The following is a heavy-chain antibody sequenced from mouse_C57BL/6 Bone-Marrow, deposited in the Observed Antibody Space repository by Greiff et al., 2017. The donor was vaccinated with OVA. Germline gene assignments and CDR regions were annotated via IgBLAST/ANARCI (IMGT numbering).Heavy chain of an antibody. CDR2: IYPRSGNT. J-gene: IGHJ4*01. V-gene: IGHV1-81*01. D-gene: IGHD2-12*01. CDR1: GYTFTSYG. Sequence: VQLQQSGAELARPGASVKLSCKASGYTFTSYGISWVKQRTGQGLEWIGEIYPRSGNTYYNEKFKGKATLTADKSSSTAYMELRSLTSEDSSVYFCARYAPLYYYAMDYWGQGTSVTVSS. CDR3: ARYAPLYYYAMDY.